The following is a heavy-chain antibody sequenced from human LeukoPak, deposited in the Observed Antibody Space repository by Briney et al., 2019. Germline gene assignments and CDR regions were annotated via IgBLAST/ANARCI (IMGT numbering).Heavy chain of an antibody. CDR1: GGSISSGGYY. D-gene: IGHD4-23*01. V-gene: IGHV4-31*03. CDR3: ARDYGGTFDY. J-gene: IGHJ4*02. Sequence: SETLSLTCTVSGGSISSGGYYGSWVRQHPGKGLEWIGYIYYSGSTYYHPSLKSRVTISVDTSKNQFSLKLSSVTAADTAVYYCARDYGGTFDYWGQGTLVTVSS. CDR2: IYYSGST.